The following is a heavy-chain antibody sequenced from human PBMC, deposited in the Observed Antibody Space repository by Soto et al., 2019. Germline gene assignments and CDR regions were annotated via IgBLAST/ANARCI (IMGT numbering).Heavy chain of an antibody. D-gene: IGHD3-9*01. V-gene: IGHV1-46*01. CDR3: ASGRAYYDILTGYYPFGSRAFDI. CDR2: INPSGGST. Sequence: ASVKVSCKASGYTFTSYYMHWVRQAPGQGLEWMGIINPSGGSTSYAQKFQGRVTMTRDASTSTVYMELSSLRSEDTAVYYCASGRAYYDILTGYYPFGSRAFDIWGQGTMVTVSS. J-gene: IGHJ3*02. CDR1: GYTFTSYY.